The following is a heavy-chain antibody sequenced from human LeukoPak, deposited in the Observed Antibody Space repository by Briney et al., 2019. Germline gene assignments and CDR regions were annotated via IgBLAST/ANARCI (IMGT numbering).Heavy chain of an antibody. J-gene: IGHJ6*04. CDR3: ARGGILTGYPAPYYYYYGMDV. CDR1: GGSVSSGSYY. V-gene: IGHV4-61*01. D-gene: IGHD3-9*01. CDR2: IYYSGST. Sequence: SETLSLTCTVSGGSVSSGSYYWSWIRQPPGKGLEWIGYIYYSGSTNYNPSLKSRVTISVDTSKNQFSLKLSSVTAADTAVYYCARGGILTGYPAPYYYYYGMDVWGKGTTVTVSS.